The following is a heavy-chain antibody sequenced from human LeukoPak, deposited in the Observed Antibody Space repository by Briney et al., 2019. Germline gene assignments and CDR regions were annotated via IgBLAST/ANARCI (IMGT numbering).Heavy chain of an antibody. CDR1: GFTFSSYG. D-gene: IGHD6-6*01. CDR3: AKDLAGYSSSPKLALDY. CDR2: IWYDGSNK. V-gene: IGHV3-33*06. J-gene: IGHJ4*02. Sequence: PGGSLRLSCAASGFTFSSYGMHWVRQAPGKGLEWVAVIWYDGSNKYYADSVKGRFTISRDNSKNTLYLQMNSLRAEDTAVYYCAKDLAGYSSSPKLALDYWGQGTLVTVSS.